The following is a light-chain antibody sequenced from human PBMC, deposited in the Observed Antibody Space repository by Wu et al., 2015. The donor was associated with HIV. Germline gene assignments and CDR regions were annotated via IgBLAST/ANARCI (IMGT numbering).Light chain of an antibody. Sequence: IQMTQSPSSLSASVGDRVTITCRASQGISNSLAWYQQEPEKAPKLLISEASTLANGVPSRFSGSGSGTDFTLTISSLQPEDFATYHCQQYFSSRTFGPRDQRWRSN. J-gene: IGKJ1*01. CDR1: QGISNS. V-gene: IGKV1-NL1*01. CDR2: EAS. CDR3: QQYFSSRT.